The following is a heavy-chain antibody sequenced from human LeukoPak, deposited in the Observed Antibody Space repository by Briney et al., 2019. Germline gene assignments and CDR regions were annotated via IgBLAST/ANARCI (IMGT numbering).Heavy chain of an antibody. Sequence: GGSLRLSCAASGFSFSSYSMHWVRQSPSRGLEWVAVISYDGSIEYYADSVKGRFTVSRDNSKMTLFLQMNGLRSEDAAMYYCARAANPHVDTASIKPFDVWGQGTMVTVSS. CDR3: ARAANPHVDTASIKPFDV. CDR2: ISYDGSIE. J-gene: IGHJ3*01. D-gene: IGHD5-18*01. V-gene: IGHV3-30*04. CDR1: GFSFSSYS.